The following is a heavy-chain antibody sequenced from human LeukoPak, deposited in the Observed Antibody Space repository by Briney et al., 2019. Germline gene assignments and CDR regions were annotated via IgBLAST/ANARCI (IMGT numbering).Heavy chain of an antibody. CDR1: GWTFSDYY. CDR2: IWNDGSDK. V-gene: IGHV3-33*01. Sequence: SGGSLRLSCAIYGWTFSDYYMNWVRQAPGKGLEWVAVIWNDGSDKYYGDSVKGRFTICRDNSQKTVYLQMTSLKVEDTAVYYFAIDAEGGFVFSDSLQSWGQGTLVTVSS. CDR3: AIDAEGGFVFSDSLQS. D-gene: IGHD2-21*02. J-gene: IGHJ4*02.